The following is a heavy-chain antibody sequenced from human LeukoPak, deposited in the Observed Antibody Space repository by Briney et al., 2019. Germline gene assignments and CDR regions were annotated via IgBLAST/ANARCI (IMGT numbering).Heavy chain of an antibody. Sequence: PGRSLRLSCAASGFTFSSYGMDWVRQAPGKGLEWVAVIWYDGSNKYYADSVKGRFTISRDNSKNTLYLQMNSLRAEDTAVYYCAKEQMGCSGGSCYDAFDIWGQGTMVTVSS. CDR2: IWYDGSNK. V-gene: IGHV3-33*06. CDR1: GFTFSSYG. J-gene: IGHJ3*02. CDR3: AKEQMGCSGGSCYDAFDI. D-gene: IGHD2-15*01.